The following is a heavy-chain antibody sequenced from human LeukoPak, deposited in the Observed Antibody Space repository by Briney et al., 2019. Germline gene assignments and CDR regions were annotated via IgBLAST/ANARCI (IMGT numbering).Heavy chain of an antibody. CDR1: GFTFSSYW. CDR2: INSDGSST. J-gene: IGHJ4*02. CDR3: ARAAGSSMLGY. Sequence: GGSLRLSCAASGFTFSSYWMHWVRHAPGKGLVWVSRINSDGSSTSYADSVKGRFTISRDNAKNTLYLQMNSLRAEDTAVYYCARAAGSSMLGYWGQGTLVTVSS. V-gene: IGHV3-74*01. D-gene: IGHD1-26*01.